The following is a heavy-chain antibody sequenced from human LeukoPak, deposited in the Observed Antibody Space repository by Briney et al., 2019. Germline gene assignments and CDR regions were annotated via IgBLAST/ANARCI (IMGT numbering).Heavy chain of an antibody. V-gene: IGHV4-59*01. Sequence: SETLSLTCTVSGDSLNNYYWSWIRQPPGKGLEWIGNINYSGSSNSNPSLKSRATISVDMSRKHFFLDLISVTAADTAVYYCARAVHYSGTSDQYTGGWYYFDFWGQGTRVTVSS. D-gene: IGHD3-10*01. CDR3: ARAVHYSGTSDQYTGGWYYFDF. J-gene: IGHJ4*02. CDR1: GDSLNNYY. CDR2: INYSGSS.